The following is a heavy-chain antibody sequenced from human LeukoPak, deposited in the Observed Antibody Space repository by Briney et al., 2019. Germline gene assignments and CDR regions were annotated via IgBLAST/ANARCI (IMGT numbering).Heavy chain of an antibody. J-gene: IGHJ4*02. Sequence: GGSLRLSCAGSGFTFSNYGIHWVRQAPGKGLEWVAFIRYGGTNEYYADSVKGRFTISRDNSENTLYLQMNSLRAEDTAVYYCAKSSGSYYDSKFDYWGQGTLVTVSS. V-gene: IGHV3-30*02. CDR2: IRYGGTNE. CDR1: GFTFSNYG. CDR3: AKSSGSYYDSKFDY. D-gene: IGHD1-26*01.